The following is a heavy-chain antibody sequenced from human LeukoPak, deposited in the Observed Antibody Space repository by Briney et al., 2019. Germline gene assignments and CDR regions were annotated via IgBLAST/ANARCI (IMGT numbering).Heavy chain of an antibody. J-gene: IGHJ4*02. V-gene: IGHV4-39*07. CDR1: GGSISSSSYY. Sequence: SETLCLTCTVSGGSISSSSYYWGWIRQPPVKGLEWIGSIYYSGSTYYNPSLKSRVTISVDTSKNQFSLKLSSVTAEDTAVYYCAKDRTIFGVVTNFDYWGQGTLVTVSS. CDR3: AKDRTIFGVVTNFDY. CDR2: IYYSGST. D-gene: IGHD3-3*01.